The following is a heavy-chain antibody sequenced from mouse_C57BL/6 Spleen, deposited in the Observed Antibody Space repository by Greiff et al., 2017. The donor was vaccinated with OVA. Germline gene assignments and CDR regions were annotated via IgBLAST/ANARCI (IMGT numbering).Heavy chain of an antibody. CDR2: IDPSDSET. Sequence: QVQLQQPGAELVRPGSSVKLSCKASGYTFTSYWMHWVKQRPIQGLEWIGNIDPSDSETPYNQKFKDKATLTVDKSSSTAYMQLSSLTSEDSAVYYCARKSNSYFDVWGTGTTVTVAS. CDR1: GYTFTSYW. V-gene: IGHV1-52*01. D-gene: IGHD1-3*01. J-gene: IGHJ1*03. CDR3: ARKSNSYFDV.